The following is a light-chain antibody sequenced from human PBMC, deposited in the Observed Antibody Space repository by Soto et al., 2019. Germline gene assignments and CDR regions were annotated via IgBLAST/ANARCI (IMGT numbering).Light chain of an antibody. CDR1: SSDVGAYKY. J-gene: IGLJ2*01. Sequence: QSAVTQPASVSGSPGQSITISCTGTSSDVGAYKYVSWYQQHPGKAPKVMIYEVSERPSGVSNRFSGSKSGNTASLTISGLQSEDEADYYCTSFASDNFVIFGGGTKVTVL. CDR2: EVS. V-gene: IGLV2-14*01. CDR3: TSFASDNFVI.